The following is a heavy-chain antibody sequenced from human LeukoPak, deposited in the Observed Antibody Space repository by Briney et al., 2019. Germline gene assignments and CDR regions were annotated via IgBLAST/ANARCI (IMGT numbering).Heavy chain of an antibody. D-gene: IGHD1-1*01. Sequence: PGGSLRLSCAASGFTFSHYAMSWVRQAPGKGLEWVSVISGSGGTTYYADSVKGRFTISRDNSKNTLYVQLNSLRAEDTAVYYCVKLRMQLEDAFDIWGHGTMVTVSS. J-gene: IGHJ3*02. CDR3: VKLRMQLEDAFDI. V-gene: IGHV3-23*01. CDR2: ISGSGGTT. CDR1: GFTFSHYA.